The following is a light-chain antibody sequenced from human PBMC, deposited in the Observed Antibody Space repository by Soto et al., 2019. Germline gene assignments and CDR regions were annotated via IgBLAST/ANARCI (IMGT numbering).Light chain of an antibody. J-gene: IGKJ4*01. V-gene: IGKV1-33*01. CDR2: DVS. CDR1: QGIRNY. CDR3: QQYSSLPLT. Sequence: DMQMTQSPSSLSASVGDRVTLTCQASQGIRNYLNWYQQKPGQAPKLLIYDVSHLETGVPSRFSGSGSGLYFTLTISSLQPEDFATYYCQQYSSLPLTFGRGNKVDIK.